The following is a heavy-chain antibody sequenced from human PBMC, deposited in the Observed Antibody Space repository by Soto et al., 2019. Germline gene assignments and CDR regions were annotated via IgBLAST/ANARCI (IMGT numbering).Heavy chain of an antibody. CDR2: ISYDGSNK. CDR1: GFTFSSYG. V-gene: IGHV3-30*18. J-gene: IGHJ4*02. Sequence: QVQLVESGGGVVQPGRSLRLSCAASGFTFSSYGMHWVRQAPGKGLEWVAVISYDGSNKYYADSVKGRFTISRDNSKNTLYLQMNSLRAEDTAVYYCAKDRGSMVRGVIGDYWGQGTLVTVSS. CDR3: AKDRGSMVRGVIGDY. D-gene: IGHD3-10*01.